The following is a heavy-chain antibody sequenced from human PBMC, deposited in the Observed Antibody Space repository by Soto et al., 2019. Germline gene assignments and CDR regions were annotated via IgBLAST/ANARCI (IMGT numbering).Heavy chain of an antibody. CDR1: GGSISSYY. Sequence: SETLSLTCTVSGGSISSYYWSWIRQPPGKGLEWIGYIYYSGSTNYNPSLKSRVTISVDTSKNQFSLKVNSVTAADTAVYYCARLSPFGNHRNFFALWARRTLVPVS. CDR3: ARLSPFGNHRNFFAL. D-gene: IGHD3-9*01. J-gene: IGHJ4*02. CDR2: IYYSGST. V-gene: IGHV4-59*01.